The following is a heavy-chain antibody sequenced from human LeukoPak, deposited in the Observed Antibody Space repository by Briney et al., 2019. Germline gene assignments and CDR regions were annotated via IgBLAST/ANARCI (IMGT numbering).Heavy chain of an antibody. CDR1: GFTFSSYG. CDR2: IRYDGSNK. J-gene: IGHJ4*02. Sequence: PGGSLRLSCAASGFTFSSYGMHWVRQAPGKGLEWVAFIRYDGSNKYYADSVKGRFTISRDNSKNTLYLQMNSLRAEDTAVYYCARLWSGYSYGWDYWGQGTLVTVSS. D-gene: IGHD5-18*01. CDR3: ARLWSGYSYGWDY. V-gene: IGHV3-30*02.